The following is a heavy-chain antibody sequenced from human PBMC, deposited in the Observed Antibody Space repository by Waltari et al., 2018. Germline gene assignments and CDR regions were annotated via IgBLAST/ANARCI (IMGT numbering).Heavy chain of an antibody. CDR2: IYYSGST. D-gene: IGHD6-13*01. V-gene: IGHV4-39*01. CDR3: ASPSSRWYYFDY. J-gene: IGHJ4*02. CDR1: SSSYY. Sequence: SSSYYWGWIRQPPGKGLEWIGSIYYSGSTYYNPSLKSRVTISVDTSKNQFSLKLSSVTAADTAVYYCASPSSRWYYFDYWGQGTLVTVSS.